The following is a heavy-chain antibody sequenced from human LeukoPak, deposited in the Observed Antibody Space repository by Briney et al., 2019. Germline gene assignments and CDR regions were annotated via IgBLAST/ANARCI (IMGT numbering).Heavy chain of an antibody. D-gene: IGHD6-13*01. CDR3: ARAADGTAGLVQY. CDR1: GFTFSSYA. J-gene: IGHJ1*01. CDR2: ISYDGSNK. Sequence: GGSLRLSCAASGFTFSSYAMHWVRQAPGKGLEWVAVISYDGSNKNYADSVKGRFTISRDNSKNTLYLQMNSLRVDDTAVYYCARAADGTAGLVQYWGQGTLVSVSS. V-gene: IGHV3-30*04.